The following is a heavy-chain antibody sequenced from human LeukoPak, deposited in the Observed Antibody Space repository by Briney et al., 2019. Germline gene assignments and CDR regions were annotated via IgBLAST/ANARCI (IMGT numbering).Heavy chain of an antibody. CDR3: FTPAVDY. V-gene: IGHV4-38-2*01. D-gene: IGHD3-10*01. J-gene: IGHJ4*02. CDR2: IYHSGGT. CDR1: GYSISSGHY. Sequence: SETLSLTCAVSGYSISSGHYWGWIRQPPGKGLEWIGSIYHSGGTYYNPSLKSRVTISVDTSKNQFTLKMKSVTAVDTAVYAGFTPAVDYCSQGTLDTVSS.